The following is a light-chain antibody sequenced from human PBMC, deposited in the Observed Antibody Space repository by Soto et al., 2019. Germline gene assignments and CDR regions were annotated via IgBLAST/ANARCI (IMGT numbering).Light chain of an antibody. V-gene: IGLV2-18*02. CDR1: SSDVGSYNR. CDR3: NSYTSSNTYV. CDR2: EVN. J-gene: IGLJ1*01. Sequence: QSVLTQPPSVSGSPGQSVTISCTGTSSDVGSYNRVFWYQQPPGTAPKLMIYEVNNRPSGVPDRFSGSKSGNTASLTITGLQAEDEADYYCNSYTSSNTYVFGTGTKVTVL.